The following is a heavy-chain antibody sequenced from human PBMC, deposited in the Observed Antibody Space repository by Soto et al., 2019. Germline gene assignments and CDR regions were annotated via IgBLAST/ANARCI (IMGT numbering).Heavy chain of an antibody. CDR3: AKLLHNSYYNVMDV. D-gene: IGHD4-4*01. CDR1: GFTFSNSG. CDR2: SIGPSGNT. Sequence: EVQLLESGGDLVQPGGSLRLVCAASGFTFSNSGMRWVRQAPGQGLEWVSSIGPSGNTYYSDAVKGRFTISRDISKNTLFLQMDSLRXXDTATYYCAKLLHNSYYNVMDVWGQGTTVTVSS. J-gene: IGHJ6*02. V-gene: IGHV3-23*01.